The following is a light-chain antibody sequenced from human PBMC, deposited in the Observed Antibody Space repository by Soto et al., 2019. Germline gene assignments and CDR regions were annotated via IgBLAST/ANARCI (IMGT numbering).Light chain of an antibody. CDR3: HQYGSSPWT. J-gene: IGKJ1*01. V-gene: IGKV3-20*01. CDR1: QTVTNH. CDR2: GAS. Sequence: PGGRATLSCRASQTVTNHLAWYQQKAGQAPRLLIYGASSRAPGIPDRFSGSGSETDFTLTITRLESEDFAVYSCHQYGSSPWTFGQGTKVDIK.